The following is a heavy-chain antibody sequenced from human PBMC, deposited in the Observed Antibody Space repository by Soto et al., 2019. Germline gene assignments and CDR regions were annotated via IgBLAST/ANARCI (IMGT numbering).Heavy chain of an antibody. CDR1: GFTFSSHG. Sequence: QVQLVESGGGVVQPGRSLRLSCAASGFTFSSHGMHWVRQAPGKGLEWVAVLWYDGSDKYYADSVKGRFTISRDNTKNTLYLQMNSLRAEDTAVYYCARDQGDGWGQGTLVTVSS. J-gene: IGHJ4*02. V-gene: IGHV3-33*01. CDR3: ARDQGDG. CDR2: LWYDGSDK. D-gene: IGHD2-21*02.